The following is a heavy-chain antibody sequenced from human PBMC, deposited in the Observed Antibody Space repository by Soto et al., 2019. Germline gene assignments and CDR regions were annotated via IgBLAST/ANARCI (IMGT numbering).Heavy chain of an antibody. Sequence: QVQLVQSGAEVKKPGSSVKVSCKASGGTFSTYTINWVRQAPGQGLEWMGRIIPLLDVTNNAQRFQGRVTITADKSTSTFYMELTSLTSQDTAVYYCARDSGTGGYDDSWGQGTLVTVSS. J-gene: IGHJ4*02. CDR1: GGTFSTYT. D-gene: IGHD3-10*01. CDR2: IIPLLDVT. CDR3: ARDSGTGGYDDS. V-gene: IGHV1-69*08.